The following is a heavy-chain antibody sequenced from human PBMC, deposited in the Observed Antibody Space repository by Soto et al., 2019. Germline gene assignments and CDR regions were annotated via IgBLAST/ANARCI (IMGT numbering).Heavy chain of an antibody. CDR2: TYYRAKWYN. CDR1: GGSVSSNSAA. CDR3: ARYSYDIYYYYGMDV. D-gene: IGHD5-18*01. Sequence: LTCAICGGSVSSNSAAWNWIRKSPSSGLEWLGRTYYRAKWYNDYAVSVKSRITINPDTSKNQFSLQLNSVTPEDTAVYYCARYSYDIYYYYGMDVWGQGTTVTVSS. J-gene: IGHJ6*02. V-gene: IGHV6-1*01.